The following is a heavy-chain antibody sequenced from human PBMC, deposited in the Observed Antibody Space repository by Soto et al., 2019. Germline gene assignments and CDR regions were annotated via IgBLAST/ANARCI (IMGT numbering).Heavy chain of an antibody. V-gene: IGHV3-7*03. CDR1: GFNSSPYW. J-gene: IGHJ6*02. D-gene: IGHD2-15*01. CDR3: ARERVRVVAATLMHYYGMDV. CDR2: IKPDGSEN. Sequence: GGSLRLSFEASGFNSSPYWMTWVRQAPGKGLEWVASIKPDGSENFYLDSVKGRFTISRDNDNNSLFLQMNSLRGEDTAVYFCARERVRVVAATLMHYYGMDVWGQGTTVTVSS.